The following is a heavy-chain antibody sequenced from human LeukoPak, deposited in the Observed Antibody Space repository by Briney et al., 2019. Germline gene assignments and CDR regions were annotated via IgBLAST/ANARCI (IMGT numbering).Heavy chain of an antibody. CDR3: AGCRTISCYSAFDF. V-gene: IGHV3-9*01. J-gene: IGHJ3*01. Sequence: PSGRSLRLSCAVSGFTFDDYAMHWVRQVPGKGLGWVLGINWDSDSIGYADSVKGRFTTSRDNAKNSLYLQMNSPRVEDKAIYYCAGCRTISCYSAFDFWGQGTMVTVSS. CDR2: INWDSDSI. CDR1: GFTFDDYA. D-gene: IGHD2-2*01.